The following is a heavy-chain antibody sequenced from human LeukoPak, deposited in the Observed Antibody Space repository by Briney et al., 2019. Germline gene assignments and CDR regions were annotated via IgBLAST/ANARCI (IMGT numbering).Heavy chain of an antibody. Sequence: GGSLRLSCATSGFTFSNYTMSWVRQVPGKGLEWVSVISSSGGSTYYADSVKGRFTISRDNSKNSLYLQMHSLRAEDTAVYFCAKDESAGYYYFDYWGQGTLATVSS. V-gene: IGHV3-23*01. D-gene: IGHD3-9*01. CDR2: ISSSGGST. CDR1: GFTFSNYT. J-gene: IGHJ4*02. CDR3: AKDESAGYYYFDY.